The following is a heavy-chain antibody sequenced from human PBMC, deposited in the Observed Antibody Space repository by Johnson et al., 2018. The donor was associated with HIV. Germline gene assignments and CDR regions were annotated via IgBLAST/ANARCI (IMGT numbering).Heavy chain of an antibody. CDR3: VRDLGLIGPWGAFDI. J-gene: IGHJ3*02. D-gene: IGHD3-16*01. CDR1: GFTVSSNY. Sequence: VQLVESGGGLVQPGGSLRLSCAASGFTVSSNYMSWVRQAPGKGQEWVSGINWNGGSTGYADSVKGRFTISRDNAKNSLYLQMNSLRAEDTAVYYCVRDLGLIGPWGAFDIWGQGTRVTVSS. V-gene: IGHV3-20*04. CDR2: INWNGGST.